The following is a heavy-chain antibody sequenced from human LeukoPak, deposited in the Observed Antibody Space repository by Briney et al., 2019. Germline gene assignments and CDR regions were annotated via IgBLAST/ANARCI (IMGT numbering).Heavy chain of an antibody. CDR2: MNPNSGNT. Sequence: GASVKVSCKASGYTFTSYDINWVRQATGQGLEWMGWMNPNSGNTGYAQKFQGRVTMTRNTSISKAYMGLSSLRSEDTAVYYCARGRGGSYWAAFDIWGQGTMVTVSS. CDR3: ARGRGGSYWAAFDI. J-gene: IGHJ3*02. V-gene: IGHV1-8*01. CDR1: GYTFTSYD. D-gene: IGHD1-26*01.